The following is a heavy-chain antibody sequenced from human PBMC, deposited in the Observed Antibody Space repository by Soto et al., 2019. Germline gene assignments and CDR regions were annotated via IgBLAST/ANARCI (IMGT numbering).Heavy chain of an antibody. J-gene: IGHJ4*01. D-gene: IGHD2-2*03. Sequence: SETLSLTCTVSGGSISSSRYYWAWVRQTPEKGLEWIASIFYSGGTYYNPSLQSRVTMSVDTSKNQFSLRLSSVTAADTAVYYCASLKDIRNGYFFDSWGRGSLVTVSS. CDR1: GGSISSSRYY. V-gene: IGHV4-39*01. CDR3: ASLKDIRNGYFFDS. CDR2: IFYSGGT.